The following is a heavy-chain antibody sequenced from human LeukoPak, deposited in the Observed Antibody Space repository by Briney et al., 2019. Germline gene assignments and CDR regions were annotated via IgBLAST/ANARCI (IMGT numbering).Heavy chain of an antibody. D-gene: IGHD2-2*01. Sequence: PGGSLRLSCAASGFTFSSYSMNWVRQAPGKGLEWVSYISSSSSTIYYADSVKGRFTISRDNAKNSLYLQMNSLRAEDTAVYYCARCNQLLNFDPWGQGTLVTVSS. J-gene: IGHJ5*02. CDR2: ISSSSSTI. CDR1: GFTFSSYS. CDR3: ARCNQLLNFDP. V-gene: IGHV3-48*01.